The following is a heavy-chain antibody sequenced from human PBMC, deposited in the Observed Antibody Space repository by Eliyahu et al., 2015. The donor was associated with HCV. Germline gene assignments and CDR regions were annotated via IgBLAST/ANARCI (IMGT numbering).Heavy chain of an antibody. Sequence: QVQLVQSGAEVKKPGASVKVSCKASGYTFTXYYMHWVRQAPGQGLEWMGRINPNSGGTNYAQKFQGRVTMTRDTSISTAYMELSRLRSDDTAVYYCARDFGPNYDILTGYSDNDYWGQGTLVTVSS. CDR2: INPNSGGT. CDR3: ARDFGPNYDILTGYSDNDY. CDR1: GYTFTXYY. V-gene: IGHV1-2*06. D-gene: IGHD3-9*01. J-gene: IGHJ4*02.